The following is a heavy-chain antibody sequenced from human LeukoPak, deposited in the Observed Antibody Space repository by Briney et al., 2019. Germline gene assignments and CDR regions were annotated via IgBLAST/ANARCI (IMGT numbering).Heavy chain of an antibody. J-gene: IGHJ4*02. CDR2: IYPGDSDT. D-gene: IGHD2-2*01. CDR1: GYSFTSYW. CDR3: ARGDDIVVVPAAFDY. Sequence: GESLKISCKGSGYSFTSYWIGWVRQMPGKGLEWMGIIYPGDSDTRYSPSLQGQVTISADKSISTAYLQWSSLKASDTAMYYCARGDDIVVVPAAFDYWGQGTLVTVSS. V-gene: IGHV5-51*01.